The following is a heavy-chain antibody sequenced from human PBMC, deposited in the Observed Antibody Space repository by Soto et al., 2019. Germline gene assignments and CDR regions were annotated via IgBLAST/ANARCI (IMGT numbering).Heavy chain of an antibody. CDR2: VNTDGGTS. V-gene: IGHV3-74*03. CDR3: AREAGYCRRTSCYRRAFDT. Sequence: EVQLVESGGDLVRPGGSLRLSCAASGFTFSGHWMHWVRQVPGKGLEWVSRVNTDGGTSAYADSVKGRFTISREKAKNTLYLQMSSLRAEDAAVYYCAREAGYCRRTSCYRRAFDTWGQGTTVSVSS. D-gene: IGHD2-2*01. J-gene: IGHJ3*02. CDR1: GFTFSGHW.